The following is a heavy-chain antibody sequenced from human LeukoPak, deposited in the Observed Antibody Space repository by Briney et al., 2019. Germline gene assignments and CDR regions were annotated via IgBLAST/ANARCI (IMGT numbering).Heavy chain of an antibody. J-gene: IGHJ6*03. CDR1: GFTFSTYN. CDR2: ITSSSSYI. V-gene: IGHV3-21*01. D-gene: IGHD2-2*01. Sequence: GGSLRLSCAASGFTFSTYNMNWVRHAPGKGLEWISSITSSSSYIYYADSVKGRFTISRDKSKNTLYLQMNSLRPEDTAVYYCAKEVEGYQLLSRKYYYYYMDVWGKGTTVTISS. CDR3: AKEVEGYQLLSRKYYYYYMDV.